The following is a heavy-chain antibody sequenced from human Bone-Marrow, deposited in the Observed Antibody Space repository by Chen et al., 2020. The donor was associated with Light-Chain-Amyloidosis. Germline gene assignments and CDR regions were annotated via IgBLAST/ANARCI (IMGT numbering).Heavy chain of an antibody. CDR1: GGSISSSSYY. CDR3: ARDPYDYVWGSYRPNNNWFDP. V-gene: IGHV4-39*07. J-gene: IGHJ5*02. D-gene: IGHD3-16*02. Sequence: QLQLQESGPGLVKPSETLSLTCTVSGGSISSSSYYWGWIRQPPGKGLEWIGSIYYSGSTYSNPSLKSRVTISVDTSKNQFSLKLSSVTAADTAVYYCARDPYDYVWGSYRPNNNWFDPWGQGTLVTVSS. CDR2: IYYSGST.